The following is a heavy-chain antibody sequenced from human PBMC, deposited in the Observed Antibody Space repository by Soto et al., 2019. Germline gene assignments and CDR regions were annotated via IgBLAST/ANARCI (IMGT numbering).Heavy chain of an antibody. CDR3: ARVPPLYGDCETDYYYYGMDV. J-gene: IGHJ6*02. CDR2: INHSGST. Sequence: QVQLQQWGAGLLKPSETLSLTCAVYGGSFSGYCWSWIRQPPGKGLEWIGEINHSGSTNYNPSLKSRVTISVDTSKNQFSLKLSSVTAADTAVYYCARVPPLYGDCETDYYYYGMDVWGQGTTVTVSS. V-gene: IGHV4-34*01. D-gene: IGHD4-17*01. CDR1: GGSFSGYC.